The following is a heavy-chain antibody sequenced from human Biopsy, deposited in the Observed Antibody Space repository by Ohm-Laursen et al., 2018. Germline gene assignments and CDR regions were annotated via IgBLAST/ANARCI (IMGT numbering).Heavy chain of an antibody. CDR2: LYYSGIA. CDR1: GGPLNSYY. D-gene: IGHD5-24*01. CDR3: ARGGFGLDGYNSP. Sequence: SQTLSLTCTVSGGPLNSYYWSWIRQPPGKGLEWIGYLYYSGIAANYNPSLKGRVTISVDTSKHQFSLRLTSATAADTAVYYCARGGFGLDGYNSPWGRGTLVIVSS. J-gene: IGHJ5*02. V-gene: IGHV4-59*01.